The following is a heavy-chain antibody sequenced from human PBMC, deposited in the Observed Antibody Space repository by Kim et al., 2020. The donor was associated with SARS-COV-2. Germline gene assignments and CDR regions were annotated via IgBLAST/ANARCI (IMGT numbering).Heavy chain of an antibody. CDR3: ATAVLPRGCGTGIDS. Sequence: ASVKVSCKASGYTLTGYYIHWVRQAPGQGLEWMGRINANSGGTTYAQKFQGRVTMTRDTSISTANMELTRLSSDDTALYYCATAVLPRGCGTGIDSWG. CDR2: INANSGGT. V-gene: IGHV1-2*06. D-gene: IGHD2-15*01. J-gene: IGHJ5*01. CDR1: GYTLTGYY.